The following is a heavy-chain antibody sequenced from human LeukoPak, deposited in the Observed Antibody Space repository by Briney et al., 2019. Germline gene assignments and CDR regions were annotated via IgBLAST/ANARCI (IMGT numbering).Heavy chain of an antibody. CDR1: GGSFSGYY. D-gene: IGHD3-10*01. CDR3: ARLEVLLYYYYYIDV. V-gene: IGHV4-34*01. J-gene: IGHJ6*03. Sequence: KPSETLSLTCAVYGGSFSGYYWSRIRQPPGKGLEWIGEINHSGSTHYNPSLKSRVTISVDTSKNQFSLKLTSVTAADTAVYYCARLEVLLYYYYYIDVWDRGTTVTVSS. CDR2: INHSGST.